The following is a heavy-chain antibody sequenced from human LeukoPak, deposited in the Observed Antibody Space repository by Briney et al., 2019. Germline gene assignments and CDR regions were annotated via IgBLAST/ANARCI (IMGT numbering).Heavy chain of an antibody. V-gene: IGHV1-24*01. J-gene: IGHJ4*02. Sequence: ASVKVSCKVSGYTLTELSMHWVRQAPGKGLEWMGGFDPEDGETIYAQKFQGRVTMTEDTSTDTAYMELSSLRSEDTAVYYCATDRPRMGNYDFWSGYRGYFDYWGQGTLVTVSS. CDR3: ATDRPRMGNYDFWSGYRGYFDY. D-gene: IGHD3-3*01. CDR2: FDPEDGET. CDR1: GYTLTELS.